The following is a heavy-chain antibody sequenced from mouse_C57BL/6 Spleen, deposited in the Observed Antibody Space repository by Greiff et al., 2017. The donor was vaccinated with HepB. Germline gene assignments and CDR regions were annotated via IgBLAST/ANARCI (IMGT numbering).Heavy chain of an antibody. D-gene: IGHD4-1*01. CDR1: GYTFTSYW. CDR3: ASRGLELGLRFFAY. J-gene: IGHJ3*01. V-gene: IGHV1-50*01. Sequence: QVQLQQPGAELVKPGASVKLSCKASGYTFTSYWMQWVQQRPGQGLEWIGEIDPSDSYTNYNQKFKGKATLTVDKSSITAYMQLSSLTSEDSAVYYCASRGLELGLRFFAYWGQGTLVTVSA. CDR2: IDPSDSYT.